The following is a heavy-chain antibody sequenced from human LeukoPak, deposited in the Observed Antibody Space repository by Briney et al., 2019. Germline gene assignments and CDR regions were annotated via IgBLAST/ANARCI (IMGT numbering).Heavy chain of an antibody. CDR1: GYTFTTYD. J-gene: IGHJ4*02. CDR2: MNPNRGNT. D-gene: IGHD3-10*01. Sequence: ASVKVSCKASGYTFTTYDINWVRQATGQGLEWMGWMNPNRGNTGYAQKFQGRVTMTRNTSISTAYMELNSLRSEDTAVYYCAGANYYGSGKKDLDYWGQGTLVTVSS. CDR3: AGANYYGSGKKDLDY. V-gene: IGHV1-8*01.